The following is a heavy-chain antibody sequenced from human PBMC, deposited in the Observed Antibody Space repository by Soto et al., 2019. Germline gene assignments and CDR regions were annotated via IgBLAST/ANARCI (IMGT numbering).Heavy chain of an antibody. D-gene: IGHD1-26*01. J-gene: IGHJ3*02. CDR1: GGSISSYY. CDR2: IFNSGST. CDR3: ARRYCRAVDM. Sequence: QVQLQESGPGLVKPSETLSLTCTVSGGSISSYYWSWIRQPPGKGLEWIGYIFNSGSTDYNPSLQRPFTITVDTSTNQSRLKPSSVTAADSAVYYCARRYCRAVDMWSQRTIVTVSS. V-gene: IGHV4-59*08.